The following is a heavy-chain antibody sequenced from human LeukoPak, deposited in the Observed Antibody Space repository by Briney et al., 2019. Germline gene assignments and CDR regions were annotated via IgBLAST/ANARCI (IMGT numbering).Heavy chain of an antibody. CDR2: ISYDGSNK. V-gene: IGHV3-30-3*01. Sequence: GGSLRLSCAASGFTFSSYAMHWVRQAPGKGLEWVAVISYDGSNKYYADSVKGRFTISRDNSKNTLNLQMNSLRAEDTAVYYCARDQDYYFDYWGQGTLVTVSS. J-gene: IGHJ4*02. CDR1: GFTFSSYA. CDR3: ARDQDYYFDY.